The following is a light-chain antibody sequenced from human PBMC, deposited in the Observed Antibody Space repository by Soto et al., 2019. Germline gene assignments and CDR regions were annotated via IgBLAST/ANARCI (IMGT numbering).Light chain of an antibody. CDR3: CSYAGIKEV. CDR2: EVN. CDR1: SGDVGGHDW. Sequence: QPPRTQPHYASGSPGQSVTISCTGTSGDVGGHDWVSWYRVRPGETPKLIIYEVNQRPSGVPDRFSGSKTGNTAPLTVSGLQVEDEADYFCCSYAGIKEVFGTGTKVTVL. J-gene: IGLJ1*01. V-gene: IGLV2-8*01.